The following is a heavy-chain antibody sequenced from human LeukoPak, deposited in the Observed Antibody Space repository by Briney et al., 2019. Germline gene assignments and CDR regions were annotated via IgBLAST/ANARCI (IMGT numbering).Heavy chain of an antibody. V-gene: IGHV3-23*01. CDR3: AKETRVYVLQGGWYFDF. J-gene: IGHJ4*02. CDR1: GFNFNIYT. D-gene: IGHD3-16*01. Sequence: GGSLRLSCAASGFNFNIYTMSWVRQAPGKGLEWVSIISDNSDSTYYADSVKGRFTISRDNFKNTLYLQMNSLRAEDTAIYYCAKETRVYVLQGGWYFDFWGQGTLVTVSS. CDR2: ISDNSDST.